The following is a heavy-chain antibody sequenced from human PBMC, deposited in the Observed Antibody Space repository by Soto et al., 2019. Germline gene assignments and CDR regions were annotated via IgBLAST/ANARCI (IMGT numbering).Heavy chain of an antibody. Sequence: EVQLVESGGGLVQPGRSLRLSCAASGFTFDDYAMNWVRQAPGKGLEWVSGLNWNSGSIGYADSVKGRFTISRDNAKNSLYLQMNSPRADDTALYYCAKRLGYCISTSCYAAIDYWGQGTLVTVSS. J-gene: IGHJ4*02. V-gene: IGHV3-9*01. CDR1: GFTFDDYA. D-gene: IGHD2-2*01. CDR2: LNWNSGSI. CDR3: AKRLGYCISTSCYAAIDY.